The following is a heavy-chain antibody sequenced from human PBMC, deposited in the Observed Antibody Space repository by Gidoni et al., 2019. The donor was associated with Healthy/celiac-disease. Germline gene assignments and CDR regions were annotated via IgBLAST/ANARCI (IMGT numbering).Heavy chain of an antibody. J-gene: IGHJ4*02. Sequence: QVQLVQSGAEVKKPGSSVKVSCKASGGTFSSYTISWVRQAPGQGLEWMGRIIPILGIANYAQKFQGRVTITADKSTSTAYMELSSLRSEDTAVYYCAGEGTSTYPESQIAVAGYSLDYWGQGTLVTVSS. V-gene: IGHV1-69*08. CDR1: GGTFSSYT. CDR2: IIPILGIA. CDR3: AGEGTSTYPESQIAVAGYSLDY. D-gene: IGHD6-19*01.